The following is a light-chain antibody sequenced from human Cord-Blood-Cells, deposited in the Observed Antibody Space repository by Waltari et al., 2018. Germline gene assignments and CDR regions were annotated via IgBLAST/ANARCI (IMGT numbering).Light chain of an antibody. Sequence: QSALTQPASVSGSPGQSITISCTGTSSDVGGYNYVSWYQQHPGKAPKLMIYDVSNRPSGVSNRVPVSKSGNTASLTISELQAEDEADYYCSSYTSSSTVVFGGGTKLTVL. CDR1: SSDVGGYNY. CDR3: SSYTSSSTVV. CDR2: DVS. V-gene: IGLV2-14*01. J-gene: IGLJ2*01.